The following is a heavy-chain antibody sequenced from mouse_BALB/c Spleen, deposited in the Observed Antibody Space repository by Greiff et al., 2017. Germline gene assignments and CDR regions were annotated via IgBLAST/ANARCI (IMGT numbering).Heavy chain of an antibody. CDR2: ISSGGSYT. V-gene: IGHV5-6-4*01. J-gene: IGHJ4*01. CDR1: GFTFSSYT. CDR3: TRANYDYYAMDY. D-gene: IGHD2-4*01. Sequence: EVQLVESGGGLVKPGGFLKLSCAASGFTFSSYTMSWVRQTPEKRLEWVATISSGGSYTYYPDSVKGRFTISRDNAKNTLYLQMSSLKSEDTAMYYCTRANYDYYAMDYWGQGTSVTVSS.